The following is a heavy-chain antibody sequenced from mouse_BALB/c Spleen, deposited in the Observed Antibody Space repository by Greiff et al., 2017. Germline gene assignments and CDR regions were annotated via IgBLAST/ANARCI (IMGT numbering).Heavy chain of an antibody. V-gene: IGHV1-63*02. CDR3: ARLGDYYGSSPRYFDV. Sequence: QVQLQQSGAELVRPGTSVKISCKASGYTFTNYWLGWVKQRPGHGLEWIGDIYPGGGYTNYNEKFKGKATLTADTSSSTAYMQLSSLTSEDSAVYFCARLGDYYGSSPRYFDVWGAGTTVTVSS. D-gene: IGHD1-1*01. J-gene: IGHJ1*01. CDR1: GYTFTNYW. CDR2: IYPGGGYT.